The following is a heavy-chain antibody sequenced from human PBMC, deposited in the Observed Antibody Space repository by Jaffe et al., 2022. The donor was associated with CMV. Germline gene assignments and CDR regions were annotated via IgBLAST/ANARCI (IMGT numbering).Heavy chain of an antibody. CDR2: IWNDGSKE. CDR3: ARDRANTYADY. J-gene: IGHJ4*02. D-gene: IGHD2-15*01. CDR1: GFTFSSFG. Sequence: QVQLVESGGGAVQPGRSLRLSCEASGFTFSSFGMHWVRQAPGKGLEWVARIWNDGSKEYYADSVKGRFTISRDSSKNTLYLQMNSLRAEDTAVYYCARDRANTYADYWGQGTLVTVSS. V-gene: IGHV3-33*01.